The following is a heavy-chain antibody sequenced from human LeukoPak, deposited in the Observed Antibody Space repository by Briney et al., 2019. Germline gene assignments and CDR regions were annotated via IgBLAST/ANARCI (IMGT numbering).Heavy chain of an antibody. Sequence: SETLSLTCTVSGGSISSGGYYWSWIRQPPGKGLEWIGYIYHSGSTYYNPSLKSRVTISVDRSKNQFSLKLSSVTAADTAVYYCARDWELGATSPEVFDIWGQGTMVTVSS. D-gene: IGHD5-12*01. CDR1: GGSISSGGYY. V-gene: IGHV4-30-2*01. CDR3: ARDWELGATSPEVFDI. J-gene: IGHJ3*02. CDR2: IYHSGST.